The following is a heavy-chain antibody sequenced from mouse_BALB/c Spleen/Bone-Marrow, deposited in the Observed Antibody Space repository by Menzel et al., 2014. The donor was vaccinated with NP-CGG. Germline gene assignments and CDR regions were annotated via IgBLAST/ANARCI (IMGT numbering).Heavy chain of an antibody. J-gene: IGHJ2*01. V-gene: IGHV7-3*02. CDR2: IRNKANGYTT. CDR1: GFTFTDYY. CDR3: ARDKGRVFFDY. Sequence: DVMLVESGGGLVQPGGSLRLSCVTSGFTFTDYYMNWVRQPPGKALEWLGFIRNKANGYTTEYSASVKGRFTISRDNSQNILYLQMNTLRAEDSATYYCARDKGRVFFDYWGQGTTLTVSS.